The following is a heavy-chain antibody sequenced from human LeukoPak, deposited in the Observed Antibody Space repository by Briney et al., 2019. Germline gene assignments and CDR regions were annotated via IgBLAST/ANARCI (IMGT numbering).Heavy chain of an antibody. CDR1: GGTFTNNA. CDR2: FIPSVGTP. D-gene: IGHD3-10*01. Sequence: SVKVSCKASGGTFTNNALIWIRQAPGQGLEYVGGFIPSVGTPKYAQKFQGRVMITTDESTSAAYLELSNLRSEDTTIYYCARVWQLGFDFWGQGTLVTVSS. J-gene: IGHJ4*02. V-gene: IGHV1-69*05. CDR3: ARVWQLGFDF.